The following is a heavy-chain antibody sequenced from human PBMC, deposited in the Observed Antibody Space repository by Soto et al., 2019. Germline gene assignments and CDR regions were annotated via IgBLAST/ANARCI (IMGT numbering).Heavy chain of an antibody. CDR1: GYTFTSYY. V-gene: IGHV1-46*01. CDR3: ARDAAAGTFDY. D-gene: IGHD6-13*01. Sequence: ASVKVSFKASGYTFTSYYMHWVRQAPGQGLEWMGIINPSGGSTSYAQKFQGRVTMTRDTSTSTVYMELSSLRSEDTAVYYCARDAAAGTFDYWGQGTLVTVSS. J-gene: IGHJ4*02. CDR2: INPSGGST.